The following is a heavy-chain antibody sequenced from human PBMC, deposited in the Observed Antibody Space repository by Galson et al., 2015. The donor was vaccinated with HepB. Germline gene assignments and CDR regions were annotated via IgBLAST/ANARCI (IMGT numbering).Heavy chain of an antibody. J-gene: IGHJ3*02. D-gene: IGHD5-12*01. CDR1: GFTFSYYN. Sequence: SLRLSCAASGFTFSYYNMDWVRQAPGKGLEWVSYISSSSSTIYYAESVKGRFTISRDNANNSLYLQMNSLRDEDTAAYYCARDNMVAGAVDIWGQGTMVTVSS. V-gene: IGHV3-48*02. CDR2: ISSSSSTI. CDR3: ARDNMVAGAVDI.